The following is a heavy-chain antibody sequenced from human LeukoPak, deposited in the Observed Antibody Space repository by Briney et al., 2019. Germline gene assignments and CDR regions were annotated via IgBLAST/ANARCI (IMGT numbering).Heavy chain of an antibody. CDR1: GFTFSHAW. V-gene: IGHV3-15*01. J-gene: IGHJ4*02. Sequence: EGSLRLSCAASGFTFSHAWMSWVRQAPGKGLEWVGRIKSKTDGGTTDYAAPVKGRFTISRDDSKNTLYLQMNSLKSEDTAVYYCPTIRGYTSSWPFDYWGQGALVTVSS. D-gene: IGHD6-13*01. CDR3: PTIRGYTSSWPFDY. CDR2: IKSKTDGGTT.